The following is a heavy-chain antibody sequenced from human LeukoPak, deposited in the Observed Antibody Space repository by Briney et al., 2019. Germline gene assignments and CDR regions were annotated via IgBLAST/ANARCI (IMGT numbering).Heavy chain of an antibody. D-gene: IGHD3-22*01. CDR1: GGSFSGYY. V-gene: IGHV4-34*01. Sequence: SETLSLTCAVYGGSFSGYYWSWIRQPPGKGLEWIGEINHSGSTNYNPSLKSRVTISVDTSKDQFSLKLSSVTAADTAVYYCARGGYYYDSSGYHASTLDYWGQGTLVTVSS. J-gene: IGHJ4*02. CDR3: ARGGYYYDSSGYHASTLDY. CDR2: INHSGST.